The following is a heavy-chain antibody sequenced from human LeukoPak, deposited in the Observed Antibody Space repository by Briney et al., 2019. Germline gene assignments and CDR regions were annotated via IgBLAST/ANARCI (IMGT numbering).Heavy chain of an antibody. J-gene: IGHJ3*02. CDR1: GFTFSSYS. CDR2: ISSSSSTI. Sequence: GGSLRLSCAASGFTFSSYSMNWVRQAPGKGLEWVSYISSSSSTIYYADSVKGRFTISRDNAKNSLYLQMNSLRAEDTAVYYCARVKLGFWSGLDAFDIWGQGTMVTVSS. CDR3: ARVKLGFWSGLDAFDI. D-gene: IGHD3-3*01. V-gene: IGHV3-48*01.